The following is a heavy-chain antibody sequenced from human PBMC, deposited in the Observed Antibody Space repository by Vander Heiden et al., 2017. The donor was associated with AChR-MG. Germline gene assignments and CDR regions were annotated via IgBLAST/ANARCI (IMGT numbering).Heavy chain of an antibody. D-gene: IGHD4-17*01. J-gene: IGHJ4*02. Sequence: EVQLVETGGGLVQRVGAVRPSRAASGFTFWKHALHWVRQGTGTRLEWVAAIGTAGDTYYPSSVKGRFAISRDNDKNSLYLQMNNLGAGDAAVYYCTKDGDDYGFDSWGQGTLVTVSS. V-gene: IGHV3-13*01. CDR2: IGTAGDT. CDR3: TKDGDDYGFDS. CDR1: GFTFWKHA.